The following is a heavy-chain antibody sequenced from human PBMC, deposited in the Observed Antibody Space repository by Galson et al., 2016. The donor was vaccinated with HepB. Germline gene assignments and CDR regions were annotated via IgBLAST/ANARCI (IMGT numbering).Heavy chain of an antibody. D-gene: IGHD2-8*02. CDR1: GETFSGYY. J-gene: IGHJ4*02. Sequence: ETLSLTCAVYGETFSGYYWTWIRQAPGEGLQWIGEINHYGSANYNPSLKSRVAISVDTFKNQFSLKLNSVTAADTAIYYCARERGGYCTETTCERGQLLYWGQGNLVTVSS. V-gene: IGHV4-34*01. CDR2: INHYGSA. CDR3: ARERGGYCTETTCERGQLLY.